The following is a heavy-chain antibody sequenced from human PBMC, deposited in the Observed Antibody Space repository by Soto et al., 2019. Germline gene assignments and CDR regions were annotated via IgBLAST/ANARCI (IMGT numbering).Heavy chain of an antibody. CDR2: INAGNGNT. CDR1: GYTFTSYA. J-gene: IGHJ4*02. CDR3: ARGESVVGDY. Sequence: QVQLVQSGAEEKKPGASVKVSCKASGYTFTSYAMHWVRQAPGQRLEWMGWINAGNGNTKCSQKFQDRVTITRDTSASTAYMELSSLRSEDTAVYYCARGESVVGDYWGQGTLVTVS. D-gene: IGHD2-15*01. V-gene: IGHV1-3*05.